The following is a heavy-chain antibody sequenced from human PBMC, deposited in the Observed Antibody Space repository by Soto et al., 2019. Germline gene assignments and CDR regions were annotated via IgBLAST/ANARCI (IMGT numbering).Heavy chain of an antibody. Sequence: QVQLVESGGGVVQPGRSLRLSCAASEFTFSSYAMHWIRQAPGKGLEWVAVISYDGSNKYYADSVKGRFTISRDNSKNTLYLQMNSLRAEDTAVYYCARDALSRDSSAGGFDSWGQGTLVTVSS. CDR3: ARDALSRDSSAGGFDS. V-gene: IGHV3-30-3*01. D-gene: IGHD3-22*01. CDR1: EFTFSSYA. J-gene: IGHJ5*01. CDR2: ISYDGSNK.